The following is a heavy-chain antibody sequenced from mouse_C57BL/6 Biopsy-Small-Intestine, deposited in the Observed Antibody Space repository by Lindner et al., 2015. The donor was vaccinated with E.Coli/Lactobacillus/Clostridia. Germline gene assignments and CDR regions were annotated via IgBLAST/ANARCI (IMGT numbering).Heavy chain of an antibody. V-gene: IGHV1-42*01. Sequence: VQLQESGPKLVKPGASVKISCKASGYSFTGYYMNWVKQSPEKSLEWIGEINPSTGGTTYNQKFKAKATLTVDKSSSTAYMQLKSLTSEDSAVYYCARETTLRSRYFDVWGTGTTVTVSS. CDR1: GYSFTGYY. D-gene: IGHD1-1*01. CDR3: ARETTLRSRYFDV. CDR2: INPSTGGT. J-gene: IGHJ1*03.